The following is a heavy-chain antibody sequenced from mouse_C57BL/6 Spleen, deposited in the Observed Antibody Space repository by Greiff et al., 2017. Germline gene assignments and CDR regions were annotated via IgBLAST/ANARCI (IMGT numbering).Heavy chain of an antibody. CDR3: ARSYGSSRSYWYFDV. Sequence: EVQVVESGGGLVKPGGSLKLSCAASGFTFSDYGMHWVRQAPEKGLEWVAYISSGSSTIYYADTVKGRFTISRDNAKNTLFLQMTSLRSEDTAMYYCARSYGSSRSYWYFDVWGTGTTVTVSS. CDR2: ISSGSSTI. D-gene: IGHD1-1*01. V-gene: IGHV5-17*01. J-gene: IGHJ1*03. CDR1: GFTFSDYG.